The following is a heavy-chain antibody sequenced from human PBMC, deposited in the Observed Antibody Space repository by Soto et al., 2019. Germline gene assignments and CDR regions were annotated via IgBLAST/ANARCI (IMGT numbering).Heavy chain of an antibody. CDR2: ISYDGSNK. D-gene: IGHD3-22*01. CDR1: GFTFSSYG. V-gene: IGHV3-30*18. Sequence: PGGSLRLSCAASGFTFSSYGMHWVRQAPGKGLEWVAVISYDGSNKYYADSVKGRFTISRDNSKNTLYLQMNSLRAEDTAVYYCAKDGLPYYYDSSGYDHYWGQGTLVTVSS. J-gene: IGHJ4*02. CDR3: AKDGLPYYYDSSGYDHY.